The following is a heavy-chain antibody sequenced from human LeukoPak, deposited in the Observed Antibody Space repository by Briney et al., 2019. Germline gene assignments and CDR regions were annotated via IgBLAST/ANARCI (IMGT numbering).Heavy chain of an antibody. D-gene: IGHD6-19*01. V-gene: IGHV4-34*01. J-gene: IGHJ3*02. CDR2: INHSGST. CDR3: ARKEQWLPHDAFDI. CDR1: GGSFSGYY. Sequence: SETLSLTCAVYGGSFSGYYWSWIRQPPGKGLEWIGEINHSGSTNYNPSLKSRVTISVDTSKNQFSLKLSSVAAADTAVYYCARKEQWLPHDAFDIWGQGTMVTVSS.